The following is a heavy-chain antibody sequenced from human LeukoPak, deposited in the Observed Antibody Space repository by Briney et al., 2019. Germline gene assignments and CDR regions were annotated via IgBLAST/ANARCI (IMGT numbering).Heavy chain of an antibody. Sequence: EASVKVSCKASGGTFSSYTISWVRQAPGQGLERMGRIIPILGIANYAQKFQGRVTITADKSTSTAYMELSSLRSEDTAVYYCARDWGAGGYSYGNAFDIWGQGTMVTVSS. V-gene: IGHV1-69*04. CDR1: GGTFSSYT. J-gene: IGHJ3*02. D-gene: IGHD5-18*01. CDR3: ARDWGAGGYSYGNAFDI. CDR2: IIPILGIA.